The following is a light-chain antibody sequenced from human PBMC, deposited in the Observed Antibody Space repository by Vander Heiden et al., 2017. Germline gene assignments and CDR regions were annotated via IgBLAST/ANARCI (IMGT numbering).Light chain of an antibody. V-gene: IGKV3-15*01. J-gene: IGKJ1*01. CDR3: QQYNNWPLT. Sequence: EIVMTQSPATLSVSPGERATLSCRASQSVSSNLAWYQQKPSQAPKILIYGASTRATGIPARFSGSGSGTEFTLTISSLQSEDFAVYYCQQYNNWPLTFGQGTKVEIK. CDR1: QSVSSN. CDR2: GAS.